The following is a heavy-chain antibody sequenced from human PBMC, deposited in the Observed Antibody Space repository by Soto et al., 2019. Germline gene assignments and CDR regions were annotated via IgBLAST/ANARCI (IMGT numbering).Heavy chain of an antibody. Sequence: ASVKVSCKASGYTFTSYDIYWVRQATGQGLEWMGWMNPNSGETGYAQKFQGRVTMTRNTSISAAYMELSNLRSKDTAVFYCARGDYGAEIDYWGPGTLVTVSS. J-gene: IGHJ4*02. CDR3: ARGDYGAEIDY. D-gene: IGHD4-17*01. CDR1: GYTFTSYD. V-gene: IGHV1-8*01. CDR2: MNPNSGET.